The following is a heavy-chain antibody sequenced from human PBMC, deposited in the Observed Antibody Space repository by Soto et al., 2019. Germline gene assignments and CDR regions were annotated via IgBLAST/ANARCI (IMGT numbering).Heavy chain of an antibody. Sequence: GGSRRRSWAASGFTFSSYGMHWVRQAPGKGLEWVAVISYDGSNKYYADSVKGRFTISRDNSKNTLYLQMNSLRAEDTAVYYCAKWETYYDYVWGSSSLGYFDYWGQGTLVTVSS. V-gene: IGHV3-30*18. J-gene: IGHJ4*02. CDR1: GFTFSSYG. CDR2: ISYDGSNK. D-gene: IGHD3-16*01. CDR3: AKWETYYDYVWGSSSLGYFDY.